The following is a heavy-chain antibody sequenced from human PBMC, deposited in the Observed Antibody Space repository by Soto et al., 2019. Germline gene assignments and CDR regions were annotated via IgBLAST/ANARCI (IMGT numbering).Heavy chain of an antibody. D-gene: IGHD4-17*01. J-gene: IGHJ4*02. Sequence: GSLRLSCAGSGLTFRNDWLSWVRQAPGKGLEWVANINQDGSERYYVDSVRGRFTISRDNVENSLYLQLNSLRPEDTAVYYCAVYGYGVSAAAYWGQGTLVTVSS. CDR3: AVYGYGVSAAAY. CDR1: GLTFRNDW. V-gene: IGHV3-7*03. CDR2: INQDGSER.